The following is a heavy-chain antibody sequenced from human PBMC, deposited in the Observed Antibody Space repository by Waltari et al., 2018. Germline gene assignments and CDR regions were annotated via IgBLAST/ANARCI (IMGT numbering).Heavy chain of an antibody. CDR3: AREFTRGYYAGY. Sequence: QVQLVESGGSVVQPGRSLRLSCATSGFSFSNYAVHWVRQAPGKGLEWVELISYDGTYGYYADSVKGRFTISRDNSNNTLYLQMNSLRPEDTAIYYCAREFTRGYYAGYWGQGTLVTVSS. V-gene: IGHV3-30-3*01. J-gene: IGHJ4*02. CDR2: ISYDGTYG. D-gene: IGHD1-26*01. CDR1: GFSFSNYA.